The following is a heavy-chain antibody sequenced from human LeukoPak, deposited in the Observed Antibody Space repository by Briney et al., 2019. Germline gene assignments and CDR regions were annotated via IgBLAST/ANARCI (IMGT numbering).Heavy chain of an antibody. CDR1: GFTFSSYS. V-gene: IGHV3-21*01. Sequence: GGSLRLSCAASGFTFSSYSMNWVSQAPRKRLEWVSSISISSSYISYADSVKGRFTISRENAKNSLYLQEHSWRPEDTAVYYCASPTGYTVGDYWGQGTLVTVSS. J-gene: IGHJ4*02. CDR3: ASPTGYTVGDY. D-gene: IGHD6-13*01. CDR2: ISISSSYI.